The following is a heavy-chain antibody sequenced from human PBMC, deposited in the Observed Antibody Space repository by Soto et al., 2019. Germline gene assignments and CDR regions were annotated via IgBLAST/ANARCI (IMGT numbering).Heavy chain of an antibody. J-gene: IGHJ6*02. CDR2: IWHDGNNK. D-gene: IGHD6-13*01. V-gene: IGHV3-33*01. CDR3: ASAVVAASDSYGLDA. CDR1: GFTFSNYG. Sequence: GGSLRLSCAASGFTFSNYGMHWVRQAPGKGLEWVAIIWHDGNNKYYADSVRGRFIISRDNCKNRLYLQMNSLRAEDTAVYYFASAVVAASDSYGLDAWRQGXPVTVYS.